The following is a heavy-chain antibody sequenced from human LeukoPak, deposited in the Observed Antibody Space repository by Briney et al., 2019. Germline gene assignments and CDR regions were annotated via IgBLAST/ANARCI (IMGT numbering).Heavy chain of an antibody. Sequence: ASVTVSCKASGYTFTGHYIHWVRQAPGQGLEWMGWINPNSGVTNYAQKFQGRVTMTRDTSISTAYMELSSLRSDDTAVYYCARDSGASHLDYWGQETLVTVSS. CDR3: ARDSGASHLDY. D-gene: IGHD2-15*01. CDR2: INPNSGVT. CDR1: GYTFTGHY. V-gene: IGHV1-2*02. J-gene: IGHJ4*02.